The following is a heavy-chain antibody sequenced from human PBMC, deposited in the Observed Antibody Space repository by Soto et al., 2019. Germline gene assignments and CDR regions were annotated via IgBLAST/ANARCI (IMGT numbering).Heavy chain of an antibody. CDR1: GFTFSSYG. CDR2: ISYDGSNK. CDR3: AKDRSGEGFGPAKYYYYYGMDV. D-gene: IGHD2-2*01. J-gene: IGHJ6*02. Sequence: GGSLRFSCAASGFTFSSYGMHWVRQAPGKGLEWVAVISYDGSNKYYADSVKGRFTISRDNSKNTLYLQMNSLRAEDTAVYYCAKDRSGEGFGPAKYYYYYGMDVWGQGTTVTVSS. V-gene: IGHV3-30*18.